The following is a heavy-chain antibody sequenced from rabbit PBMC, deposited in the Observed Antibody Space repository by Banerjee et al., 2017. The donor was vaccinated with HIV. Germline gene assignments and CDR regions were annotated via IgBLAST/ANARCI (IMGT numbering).Heavy chain of an antibody. CDR2: IAAGSSGNT. Sequence: QEQLVESGGGLVTLGGSLKLTCKASGIDFSSSYWISWVRQAPGKGLEWIGCIAAGSSGNTYYASWAKGRFTISKTSSTTVTLQMTSLTAADTATYFCARSGDSGGHNLWGQGTLVTV. V-gene: IGHV1S45*01. D-gene: IGHD1-1*01. CDR3: ARSGDSGGHNL. J-gene: IGHJ4*01. CDR1: GIDFSSSYW.